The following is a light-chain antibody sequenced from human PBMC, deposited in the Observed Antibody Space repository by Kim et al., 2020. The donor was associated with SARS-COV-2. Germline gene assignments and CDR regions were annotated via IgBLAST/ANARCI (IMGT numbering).Light chain of an antibody. Sequence: SDGDRVTITGRASQPISNYLNWYQQKPGKAPNLLIFVASNLHTGVPSRFSGSGSGTDFTLTINNLQLEDFATYYCQQTYSTPPVTFGQGTRLEIK. J-gene: IGKJ5*01. CDR3: QQTYSTPPVT. CDR1: QPISNY. V-gene: IGKV1-39*01. CDR2: VAS.